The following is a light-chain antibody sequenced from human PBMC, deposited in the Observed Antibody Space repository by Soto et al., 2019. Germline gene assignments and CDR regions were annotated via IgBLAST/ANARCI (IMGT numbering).Light chain of an antibody. J-gene: IGKJ2*01. V-gene: IGKV3-20*01. CDR1: QSVSSSY. Sequence: EIVLTQSPGTLSLSPGERATLSCRASQSVSSSYLAWYQQKPGQAPRLLIYGASTRATGIPDRFSGSGSGIDFTLTISRLEPEDFAVYYCQHYGSSSYTFGQGTKLEIK. CDR2: GAS. CDR3: QHYGSSSYT.